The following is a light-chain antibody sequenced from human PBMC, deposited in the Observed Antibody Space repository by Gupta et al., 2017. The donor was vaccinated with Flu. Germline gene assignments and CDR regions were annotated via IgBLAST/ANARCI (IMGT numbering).Light chain of an antibody. J-gene: IGKJ1*01. V-gene: IGKV4-1*01. CDR2: VAS. CDR1: QSLLYSSNNANQ. CDR3: QQEYSSPWT. Sequence: DIVMTQSPDSLAVFLGERATINCKSSQSLLYSSNNANQLAWYQQKPGQPPKLLIYVASSRKCGVPDRFSGSGYGKDFTLTISSLQAEDVAVYYCQQEYSSPWTFGQGTQVEIK.